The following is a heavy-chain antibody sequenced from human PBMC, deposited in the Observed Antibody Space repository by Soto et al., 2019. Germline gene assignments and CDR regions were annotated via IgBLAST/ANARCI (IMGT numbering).Heavy chain of an antibody. CDR2: ISSSGSTI. CDR1: GFTFSSYE. Sequence: PGGSLRLSCAASGFTFSSYEMNWVRQAPGKGLEWVSYISSSGSTIYYADSVKGRFTISRDNAKNSLYLQMNGLRAEDTAVYYCARVRIVVVTTYPGDYYGMDVWDQGTTVTVSS. D-gene: IGHD2-21*02. J-gene: IGHJ6*02. V-gene: IGHV3-48*03. CDR3: ARVRIVVVTTYPGDYYGMDV.